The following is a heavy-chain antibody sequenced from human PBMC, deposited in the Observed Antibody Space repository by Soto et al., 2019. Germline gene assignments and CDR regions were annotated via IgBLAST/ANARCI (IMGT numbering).Heavy chain of an antibody. CDR3: ARSLSNYMGYYYYGMDV. V-gene: IGHV4-34*01. CDR2: INHSGST. J-gene: IGHJ6*02. Sequence: SETLSLTCAVYGGSFSGYYWSWIRQPPGRGLEWIGEINHSGSTNYNPSLKSRVTISVDTSKNQFSLKLSSVTAADTAVYYCARSLSNYMGYYYYGMDVWGQGTTVTVSS. CDR1: GGSFSGYY. D-gene: IGHD4-4*01.